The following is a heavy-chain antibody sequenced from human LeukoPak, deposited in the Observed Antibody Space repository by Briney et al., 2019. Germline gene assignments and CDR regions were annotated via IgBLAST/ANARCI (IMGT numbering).Heavy chain of an antibody. V-gene: IGHV3-21*01. D-gene: IGHD3-10*01. CDR2: ISSSSSYI. CDR1: GFTFSSYS. J-gene: IGHJ3*02. Sequence: GGSLRLSCAASGFTFSSYSMNWVRQAPGKGLEWVSSISSSSSYIYYADSVKGRFTISRDNAKNSLYLQMNSLRAEDTAVYYCARVLVRGVIGAFDIWGQGTMVTVSS. CDR3: ARVLVRGVIGAFDI.